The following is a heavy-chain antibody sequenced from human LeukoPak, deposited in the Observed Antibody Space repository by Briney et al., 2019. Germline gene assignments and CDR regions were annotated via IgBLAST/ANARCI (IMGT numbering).Heavy chain of an antibody. J-gene: IGHJ6*03. CDR3: TTPGAKGYYYYMDV. CDR2: IKSKTDGGTT. V-gene: IGHV3-15*01. CDR1: GFTFSSYS. Sequence: GGSLRLSCAASGFTFSSYSMNWVRQAPGKGLEWVGRIKSKTDGGTTDYAAPVKGRFTISRDDSKNTLYLQMNSLKTEDTAVYYCTTPGAKGYYYYMDVWGKGTTVTVSS. D-gene: IGHD1-26*01.